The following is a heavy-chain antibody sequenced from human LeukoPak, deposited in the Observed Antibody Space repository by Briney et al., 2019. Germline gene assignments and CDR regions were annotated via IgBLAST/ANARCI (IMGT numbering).Heavy chain of an antibody. CDR1: GGSFSAYY. Sequence: SETLSLTCAVYGGSFSAYYWSWIRQPPGKGPEWIGEISPSGSTNYNPSLKSRVTISGDTSKSQLSLQMSSMTAADTAVYYCARMIAYCASASCSGYWGQGALVTVSS. CDR3: ARMIAYCASASCSGY. V-gene: IGHV4-34*01. J-gene: IGHJ4*02. D-gene: IGHD2-2*01. CDR2: ISPSGST.